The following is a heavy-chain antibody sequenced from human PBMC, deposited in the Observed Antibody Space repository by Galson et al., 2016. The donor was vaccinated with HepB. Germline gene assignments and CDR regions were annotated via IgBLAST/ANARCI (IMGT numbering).Heavy chain of an antibody. Sequence: SLRLSCAASGFTFSSYAMSWVRQAPGKGLEWVSTITGSGGWIKYADSVKGRLITSRDNSKNTLYLQLNSLRAEDTAVCYCAKDGGYCSDATCYYRNSWGQGTLVTVSS. CDR2: ITGSGGWI. CDR3: AKDGGYCSDATCYYRNS. V-gene: IGHV3-23*01. J-gene: IGHJ4*02. D-gene: IGHD2-15*01. CDR1: GFTFSSYA.